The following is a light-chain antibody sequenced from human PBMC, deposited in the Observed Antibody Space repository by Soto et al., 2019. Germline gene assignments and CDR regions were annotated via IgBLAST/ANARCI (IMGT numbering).Light chain of an antibody. CDR3: QQYNNWPPKT. CDR2: DAS. Sequence: EIVVTQSPATLSWSPWERSKLAFRASQSITTELAWYQQKPGQPPRLLIYDASNRATGIPARFSGSGSGTEFTLTISSLQSEDFAVYYCQQYNNWPPKTFGQGTKVDIK. CDR1: QSITTE. J-gene: IGKJ1*01. V-gene: IGKV3-15*01.